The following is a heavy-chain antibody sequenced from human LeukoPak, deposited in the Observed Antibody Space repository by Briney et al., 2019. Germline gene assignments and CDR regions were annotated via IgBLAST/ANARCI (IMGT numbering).Heavy chain of an antibody. CDR1: GLTFGYYA. J-gene: IGHJ4*02. CDR2: IKSTSDGATT. Sequence: PRGCLRLSFTAAGLTFGYYAISSVRQAPGKGMEWVGRIKSTSDGATTDYAAPVKGRFTISRDDSKNTLYLQMNSLNTEDTGMYYCSTSFGYWGQGTRVTVSS. CDR3: STSFGY. V-gene: IGHV3-15*01.